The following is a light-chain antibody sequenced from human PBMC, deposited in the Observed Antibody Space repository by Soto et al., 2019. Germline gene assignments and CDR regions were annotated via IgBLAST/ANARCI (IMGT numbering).Light chain of an antibody. V-gene: IGKV3-20*01. J-gene: IGKJ2*01. CDR2: AAS. Sequence: EIVLTQSPGTLSLSPGESATLSCRASQSVNSRFLAWYQHKPGQAPRLLIYAASTRASGIPDRFSGSTSGTDFTLTISRLETEDFAVYYCQRYGDSPPNTFGQGTKLEI. CDR3: QRYGDSPPNT. CDR1: QSVNSRF.